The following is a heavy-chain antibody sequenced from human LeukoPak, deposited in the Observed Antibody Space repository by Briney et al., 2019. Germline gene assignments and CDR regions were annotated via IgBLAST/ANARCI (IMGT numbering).Heavy chain of an antibody. CDR2: MNPNSGNT. D-gene: IGHD1-26*01. V-gene: IGHV1-8*03. CDR3: ARGRPSYSGRPDAFDI. CDR1: GYTFTSYD. J-gene: IGHJ3*02. Sequence: ASVKVSCKASGYTFTSYDINWVRQATGQGLEWMGWMNPNSGNTGYAQKFQGRVTITRNTSISTAYMELSSLRSEDTAVYYCARGRPSYSGRPDAFDIWGQGTMVTVSS.